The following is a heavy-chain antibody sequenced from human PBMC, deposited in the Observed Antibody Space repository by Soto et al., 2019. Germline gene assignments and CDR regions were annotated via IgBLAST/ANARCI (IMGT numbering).Heavy chain of an antibody. Sequence: PGGSLRLSCAASGFTFSDYYMSWIRQAPGKGLEWVSYISSSGSTIYYADSVKGRFTISRDNAKNSLYLQMNSLRAEDTAVYYCARDNSYDSSGYYYLNWFDHWGQGTLVTVSS. CDR3: ARDNSYDSSGYYYLNWFDH. J-gene: IGHJ5*02. D-gene: IGHD3-22*01. CDR1: GFTFSDYY. CDR2: ISSSGSTI. V-gene: IGHV3-11*01.